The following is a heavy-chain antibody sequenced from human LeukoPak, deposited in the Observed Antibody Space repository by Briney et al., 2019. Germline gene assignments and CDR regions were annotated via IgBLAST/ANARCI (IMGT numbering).Heavy chain of an antibody. Sequence: GGSLRLSLATPGFTFNSYAMSWVRPAPGKGLEWVSAISGSGGSTYYADSVKGRFTISRDNAQNSLSLQMDSLRDEDTALYYCVRDEAYAFDLWGQGTLVTVSS. CDR1: GFTFNSYA. V-gene: IGHV3-23*01. CDR2: ISGSGGST. J-gene: IGHJ3*01. CDR3: VRDEAYAFDL.